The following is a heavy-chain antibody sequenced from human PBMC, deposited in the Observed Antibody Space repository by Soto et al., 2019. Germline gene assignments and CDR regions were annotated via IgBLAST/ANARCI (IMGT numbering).Heavy chain of an antibody. D-gene: IGHD6-19*01. CDR3: ARVAETGYTSGWYYFDY. J-gene: IGHJ4*02. CDR2: IIPIFGTA. Sequence: QVQLVQSGADVKKPGSSVKVSCEVSGGTFSNYAFTWVRQGPGQGLEWMGGIIPIFGTANYERQFKGRVAISADKSTTTTYMELSNLTSEDTAVYYCARVAETGYTSGWYYFDYWGQGSLVTVSS. V-gene: IGHV1-69*14. CDR1: GGTFSNYA.